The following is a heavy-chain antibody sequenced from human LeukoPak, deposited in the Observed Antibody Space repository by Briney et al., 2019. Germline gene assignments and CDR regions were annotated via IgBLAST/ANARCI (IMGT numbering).Heavy chain of an antibody. CDR3: AHISSSWPDY. CDR2: ISGSDGNT. Sequence: PGGSLRLSCAASGFTFSKYAMSWVRQAPGKGLEWVSAISGSDGNTFYADSVKGRFTISRDNSKNTLYLQMNSLRAEDTAVYYCAHISSSWPDYWGQGTLVTVSS. J-gene: IGHJ4*02. D-gene: IGHD6-13*01. CDR1: GFTFSKYA. V-gene: IGHV3-23*01.